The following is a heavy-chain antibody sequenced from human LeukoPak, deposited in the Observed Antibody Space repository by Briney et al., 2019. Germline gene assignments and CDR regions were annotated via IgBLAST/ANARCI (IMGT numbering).Heavy chain of an antibody. CDR1: GFTFSSYG. Sequence: GGSLRLSCAASGFTFSSYGMHWVRQAPGKGLEWVAFIRYDGSNKYYADSVKGRFTISRDNSKNTLYLQMSSLRAEDTAVYYCAKGLHWNDVSSYFDYWGQGTLVTVSS. V-gene: IGHV3-30*02. CDR3: AKGLHWNDVSSYFDY. J-gene: IGHJ4*02. D-gene: IGHD1-1*01. CDR2: IRYDGSNK.